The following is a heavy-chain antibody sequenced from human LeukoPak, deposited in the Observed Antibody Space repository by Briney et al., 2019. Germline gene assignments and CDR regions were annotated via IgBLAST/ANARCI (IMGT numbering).Heavy chain of an antibody. CDR3: AGLGASGNGYLSWFDP. J-gene: IGHJ5*02. Sequence: SETLSLTCTVSGGSISTYYWSWIRQPPGKGPEWIGDIYYSGNSNYNPSLKSRVTISVDTSKNQFSLKLSSVTAADTAVYYCAGLGASGNGYLSWFDPWGQGTLVTVSS. V-gene: IGHV4-59*01. CDR1: GGSISTYY. CDR2: IYYSGNS. D-gene: IGHD2-8*01.